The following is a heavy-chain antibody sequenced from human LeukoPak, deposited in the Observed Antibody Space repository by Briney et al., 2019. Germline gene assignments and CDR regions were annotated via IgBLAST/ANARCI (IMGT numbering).Heavy chain of an antibody. D-gene: IGHD3-10*01. V-gene: IGHV1-18*01. CDR1: GYTFTSYG. CDR2: ISAYNGNT. CDR3: ARKSHYYGSGSELSAFDI. J-gene: IGHJ3*02. Sequence: GASVKVSCKASGYTFTSYGISWVRQAPGQGLEWMGWISAYNGNTNYAQKLKGRVTMTTDTSTSTAYMELRSLRSDDTAVYYCARKSHYYGSGSELSAFDIWGQGKMVTVSS.